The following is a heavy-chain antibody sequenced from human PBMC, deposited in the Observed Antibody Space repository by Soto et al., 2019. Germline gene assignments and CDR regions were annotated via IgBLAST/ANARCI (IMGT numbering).Heavy chain of an antibody. CDR2: VSGSGGFT. CDR1: GFRFSSYA. Sequence: TGGSLRLSCAASGFRFSSYAMSWVRQAPRKGLEWVSIVSGSGGFTYYADSVKGRFTVSRDNSKNTLYLQMNSLRAEDTAVYYCAKVGEEGFYDSSGYFDFWGQGTLVTVSS. D-gene: IGHD3-22*01. CDR3: AKVGEEGFYDSSGYFDF. J-gene: IGHJ4*02. V-gene: IGHV3-23*01.